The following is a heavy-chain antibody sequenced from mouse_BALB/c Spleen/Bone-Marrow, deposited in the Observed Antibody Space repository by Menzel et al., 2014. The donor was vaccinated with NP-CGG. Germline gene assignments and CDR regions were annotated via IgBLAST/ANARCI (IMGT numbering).Heavy chain of an antibody. CDR1: GFTFSSYG. D-gene: IGHD1-1*01. Sequence: EVQRVESGGGLVQPGGSLKLSCVASGFTFSSYGMSWVRQTPDKRLELVATINNNGGSTYYPDSAKGQSIISRDNAKNTLYLQMSSLKSEDAAMYYCAMVYGWYFDVWGAGATVTVSS. CDR2: INNNGGST. J-gene: IGHJ1*01. V-gene: IGHV5-6-3*01. CDR3: AMVYGWYFDV.